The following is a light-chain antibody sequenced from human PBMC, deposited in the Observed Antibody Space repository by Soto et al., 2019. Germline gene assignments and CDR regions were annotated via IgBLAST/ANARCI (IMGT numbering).Light chain of an antibody. CDR2: LND. Sequence: QSVLTQPPSASATPGQRVTISCSGSGSNIGSNAVHWYQQLPGTAPKLLIYLNDQRPSGVPDRFSGSKSGTSASLAISGLKPGDAGDNYGAAWDDSLWAVFGTVPSSPS. CDR3: AAWDDSLWAV. V-gene: IGLV1-44*01. J-gene: IGLJ1*01. CDR1: GSNIGSNA.